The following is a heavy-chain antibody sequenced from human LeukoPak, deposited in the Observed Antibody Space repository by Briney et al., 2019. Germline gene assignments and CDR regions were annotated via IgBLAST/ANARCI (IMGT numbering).Heavy chain of an antibody. CDR2: IYYSGST. CDR1: GGSISSSSYY. CDR3: AGGDYSSTFDF. Sequence: SETLSLTCTVSGGSISSSSYYWGWIRQPPGKGLEWIGSIYYSGSTYYNPSLKSRVTISVDKSKNQFSLKLRSVTAADTAIYYCAGGDYSSTFDFWGQGTMVTVS. D-gene: IGHD6-13*01. J-gene: IGHJ3*01. V-gene: IGHV4-39*07.